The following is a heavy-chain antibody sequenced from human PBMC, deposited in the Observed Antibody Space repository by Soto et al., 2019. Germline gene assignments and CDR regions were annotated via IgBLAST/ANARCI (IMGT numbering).Heavy chain of an antibody. Sequence: GASVKVSCKASDYTFISYGISWVRQAPGQGLEWMGWISVHNGNTNYPQKLQGRVSMTTNTSTNTAYMELRSLRSDDTAVYYCARDQVGATGDYWGQGTLVTVSS. J-gene: IGHJ4*02. V-gene: IGHV1-18*01. D-gene: IGHD1-26*01. CDR2: ISVHNGNT. CDR1: DYTFISYG. CDR3: ARDQVGATGDY.